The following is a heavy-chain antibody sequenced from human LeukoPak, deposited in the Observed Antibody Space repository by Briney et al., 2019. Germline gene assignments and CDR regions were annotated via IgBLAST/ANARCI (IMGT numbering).Heavy chain of an antibody. V-gene: IGHV3-43*01. D-gene: IGHD6-19*01. J-gene: IGHJ4*02. Sequence: GGSLRLSCAASGFTFDEYTMHWVRQVPGKGLEWVSVIGWDSDSKYYLESVKGRFTISRDNSKNSLYLQMNSLRTEDTAFYYCAKDRSRSYSSFDSWGQGTLVTVSS. CDR3: AKDRSRSYSSFDS. CDR1: GFTFDEYT. CDR2: IGWDSDSK.